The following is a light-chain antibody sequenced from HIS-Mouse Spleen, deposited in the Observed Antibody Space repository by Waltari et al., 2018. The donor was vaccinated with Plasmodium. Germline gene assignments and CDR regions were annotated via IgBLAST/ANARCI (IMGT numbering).Light chain of an antibody. Sequence: DIVMTQSPLSLPVTPGEPASISCRSSQSLLHRNGYNYLDWYLQKPGQSPQLLIYLGSNRASGVPDRFSGSGSGTDFTLKISRVEAEDVGVYYCMQSIQLPNTFGQGTKLEIK. CDR1: QSLLHRNGYNY. CDR2: LGS. J-gene: IGKJ2*01. V-gene: IGKV2-28*01. CDR3: MQSIQLPNT.